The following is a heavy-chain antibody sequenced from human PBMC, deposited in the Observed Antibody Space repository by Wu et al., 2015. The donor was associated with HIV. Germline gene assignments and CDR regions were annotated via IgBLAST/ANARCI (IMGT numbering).Heavy chain of an antibody. J-gene: IGHJ4*02. CDR3: AVSYYDARGYSPLYYFDY. CDR2: IATHNGNT. V-gene: IGHV1-18*01. D-gene: IGHD3-22*01. CDR1: GYSFSDYG. Sequence: AQPVQSGAEVKKPGASVKVSCKASGYSFSDYGISWVRQAPGQGLEWMGWIATHNGNTNSAQKVQGRVTLTAETSTSTAFMELRSLRSDDTAVYYCAVSYYDARGYSPLYYFDYWGQGTLVTVSS.